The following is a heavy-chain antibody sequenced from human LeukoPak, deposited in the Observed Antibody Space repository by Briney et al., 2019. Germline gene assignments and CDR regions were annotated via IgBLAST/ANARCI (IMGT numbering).Heavy chain of an antibody. V-gene: IGHV4-38-2*02. D-gene: IGHD3-9*01. CDR2: IYHTGST. Sequence: MSSETLSLTCTVSNYSISSGYYWGWIRQPPGKGLEWIGSIYHTGSTYYNPSLKSRVTIGVDTSKNQLSLELNSMTAADTAKYYCAKESEFDRSGESTDYFDYWGQGILVTVSS. CDR1: NYSISSGYY. J-gene: IGHJ4*02. CDR3: AKESEFDRSGESTDYFDY.